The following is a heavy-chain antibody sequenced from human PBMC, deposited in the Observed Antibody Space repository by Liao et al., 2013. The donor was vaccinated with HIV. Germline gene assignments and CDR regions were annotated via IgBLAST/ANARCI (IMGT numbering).Heavy chain of an antibody. CDR1: GGSISSGSYY. CDR3: ARDKGSRWGKDAFDI. CDR2: IYVSGSS. J-gene: IGHJ3*02. D-gene: IGHD6-13*01. V-gene: IGHV4-61*02. Sequence: QVQLQESGPGLVKPSQTLSLTCTVSGGSISSGSYYWSWIRQPAGKGLEWIGRIYVSGSSNYSPSLKSRVTISVDTSKNQFSLKLTSMTAADTAVYYCARDKGSRWGKDAFDIWGQGTMVTVSS.